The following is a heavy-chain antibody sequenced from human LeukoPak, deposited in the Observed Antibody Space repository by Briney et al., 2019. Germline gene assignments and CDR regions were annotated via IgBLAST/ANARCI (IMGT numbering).Heavy chain of an antibody. CDR2: MNPNSGNT. V-gene: IGHV1-8*01. Sequence: ASVKVSCKASGYTFTSYGINWVRQATGQGLEWMGWMNPNSGNTGYAQKFQGRVTMTRNTSISTAYMELSSLRSEDTAVYYCARGGLRFICSDHWGQGTLVTVSS. J-gene: IGHJ4*02. CDR3: ARGGLRFICSDH. CDR1: GYTFTSYG. D-gene: IGHD5-12*01.